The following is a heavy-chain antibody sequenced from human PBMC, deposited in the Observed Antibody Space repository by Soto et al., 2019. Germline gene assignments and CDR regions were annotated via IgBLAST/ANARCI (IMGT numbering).Heavy chain of an antibody. D-gene: IGHD2-2*01. CDR1: GVTVNSNY. J-gene: IGHJ4*01. V-gene: IGHV3-53*01. CDR3: ARAVSARRFDY. CDR2: IYTVGST. Sequence: PGGSLRLSCAASGVTVNSNYMGWVRQAPGKGLEWVSLIYTVGSTYYADSVEGRLTISRDNSENTLHLQMNSLRAEDTAVYYCARAVSARRFDYWGQGTLVTVSS.